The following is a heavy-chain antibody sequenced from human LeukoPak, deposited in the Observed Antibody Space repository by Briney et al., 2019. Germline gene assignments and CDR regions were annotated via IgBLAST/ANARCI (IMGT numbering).Heavy chain of an antibody. Sequence: PSGGSLRLSCAASGFSFSSYGMHWVRQAPGKGLEWVTFIRYDGSDEFYADSVRGRFTISRDNSKNTLYLQMDSLRVEDTAVYYCAKRGQDGGRGWPFDYWGQGTLVTVSS. J-gene: IGHJ4*02. D-gene: IGHD6-19*01. CDR2: IRYDGSDE. CDR3: AKRGQDGGRGWPFDY. CDR1: GFSFSSYG. V-gene: IGHV3-30*02.